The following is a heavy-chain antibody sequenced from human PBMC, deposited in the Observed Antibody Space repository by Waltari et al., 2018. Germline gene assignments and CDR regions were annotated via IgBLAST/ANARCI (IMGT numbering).Heavy chain of an antibody. CDR3: ARGSPGYVRVWDS. CDR2: IKYDGSAT. V-gene: IGHV3-7*03. CDR1: GFSFSAYW. J-gene: IGHJ4*02. Sequence: EVQLTESGGGLVTPGGSLRLSCAASGFSFSAYWMTWVRQAPGKGLEWVANIKYDGSATYHADSVNGRFSISRDNAKNSLYLQMNSVSAEDTAIYYCARGSPGYVRVWDSWGQGTMVTVSS. D-gene: IGHD2-2*01.